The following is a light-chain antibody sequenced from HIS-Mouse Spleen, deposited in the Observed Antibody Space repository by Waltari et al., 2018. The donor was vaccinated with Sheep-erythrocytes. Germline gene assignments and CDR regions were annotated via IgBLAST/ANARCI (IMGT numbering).Light chain of an antibody. Sequence: SYELTQPPSVSVSPGQTASITCSGDKLGDKYACWYQQKPGQSPVLVIYQDSKRPSGIPERFSGSNSGNTATLTISGTQAMDEADYYCQSYASSLSVVFGGGTKLTVL. CDR2: QDS. V-gene: IGLV3-1*01. CDR1: KLGDKY. J-gene: IGLJ2*01. CDR3: QSYASSLSVV.